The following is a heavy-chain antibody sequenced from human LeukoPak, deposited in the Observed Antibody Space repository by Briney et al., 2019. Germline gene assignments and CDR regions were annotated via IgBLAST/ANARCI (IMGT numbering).Heavy chain of an antibody. CDR1: GYTFTGYY. D-gene: IGHD2-2*01. J-gene: IGHJ6*02. CDR3: ARAGYCSSTSCVVKDGYYYYGMDV. Sequence: ASVKVSCKASGYTFTGYYMHWVRQAPGQGLEWMGRINPNSGGTNYAQKFQGWVTMTRDTSISTAYMELSRLRSDDTAVYYCARAGYCSSTSCVVKDGYYYYGMDVWGQGTTVTVSS. CDR2: INPNSGGT. V-gene: IGHV1-2*04.